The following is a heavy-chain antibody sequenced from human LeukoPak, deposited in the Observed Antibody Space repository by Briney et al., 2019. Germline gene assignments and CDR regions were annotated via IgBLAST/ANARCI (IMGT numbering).Heavy chain of an antibody. CDR2: INPNRGAT. Sequence: ASVKVSCKASGYTFTEYYMHWVRQAPGQGLEWMGWINPNRGATKYAQKFQGRVTMTRDTSISTLYMELSRLRSDDTAVYYCARVKAYSSGWNFDYWGQGTLVTVSS. V-gene: IGHV1-2*02. CDR1: GYTFTEYY. CDR3: ARVKAYSSGWNFDY. J-gene: IGHJ4*02. D-gene: IGHD6-19*01.